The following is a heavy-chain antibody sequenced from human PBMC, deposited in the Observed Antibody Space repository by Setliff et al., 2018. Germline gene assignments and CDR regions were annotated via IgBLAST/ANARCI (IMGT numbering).Heavy chain of an antibody. J-gene: IGHJ4*02. CDR3: ARDVGGEGYFDS. CDR2: INTSGST. V-gene: IGHV4-4*07. D-gene: IGHD3-10*01. Sequence: SETLSLTCTVSGGSISYNYWSWIRQPAGKGLQWIGRINTSGSTKYNPSLKSRVAMSVDTSKNQFSLKLSAVTAADTAVYYCARDVGGEGYFDSWGQGTLVTVSP. CDR1: GGSISYNY.